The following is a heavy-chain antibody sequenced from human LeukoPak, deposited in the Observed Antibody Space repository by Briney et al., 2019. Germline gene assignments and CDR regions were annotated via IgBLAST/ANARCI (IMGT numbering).Heavy chain of an antibody. CDR1: GYTFTSYG. CDR2: ISAYNGNT. V-gene: IGHV1-18*01. CDR3: ARERGTYYYDSSGYYFDY. J-gene: IGHJ4*02. Sequence: GASVKVSCKASGYTFTSYGISWVRQAPGQGLEWMGWISAYNGNTNYAQKLQGRVTMTTDTSTSTAYMELRSLRSDDTAVYYCARERGTYYYDSSGYYFDYWGQGTLVTVSS. D-gene: IGHD3-22*01.